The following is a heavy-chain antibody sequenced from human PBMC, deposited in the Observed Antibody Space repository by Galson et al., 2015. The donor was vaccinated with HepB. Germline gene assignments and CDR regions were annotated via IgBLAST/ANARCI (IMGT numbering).Heavy chain of an antibody. CDR2: IIPIFGTA. CDR3: ASSPETIAAAGTVRAFDI. D-gene: IGHD6-13*01. CDR1: GGTFSSNS. V-gene: IGHV1-69*13. J-gene: IGHJ3*02. Sequence: SVKVSSKASGGTFSSNSSSWVRQAPGQGLEWMGGIIPIFGTANYAQNFQGIVTITADESTSKAYMARSSLRSEDTTVYYCASSPETIAAAGTVRAFDIWGHGTMVTVSS.